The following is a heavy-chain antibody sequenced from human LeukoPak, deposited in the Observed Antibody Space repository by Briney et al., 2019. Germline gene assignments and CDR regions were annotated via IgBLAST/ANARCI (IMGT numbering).Heavy chain of an antibody. V-gene: IGHV1-2*06. D-gene: IGHD1-1*01. J-gene: IGHJ4*02. CDR2: INPNNGGT. CDR3: GRDRHWNQGNFDY. Sequence: ASVKVSCKAFGYTITGYDIHGVRQARGQGREGMGRINPNNGGTNSAQKFQGRVTMTRDTSIGTAYMELNRLTYDDTAVYYCGRDRHWNQGNFDYWGQGTLVTVSS. CDR1: GYTITGYD.